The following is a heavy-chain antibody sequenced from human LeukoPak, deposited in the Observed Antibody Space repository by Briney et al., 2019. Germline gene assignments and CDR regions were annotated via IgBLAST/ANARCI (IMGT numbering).Heavy chain of an antibody. V-gene: IGHV4-34*01. D-gene: IGHD3-10*01. CDR1: GGSFSGYY. J-gene: IGHJ5*02. CDR3: ARVGLNYGSGSYHNWFDP. Sequence: SETLSLTCAVYGGSFSGYYWSWIRQPPGKGLEWIGEINHSGSTNYNPSLKSRVTISVDTSKNQFSLKLSSVTAADTAVYYCARVGLNYGSGSYHNWFDPWAREPWSPSPQ. CDR2: INHSGST.